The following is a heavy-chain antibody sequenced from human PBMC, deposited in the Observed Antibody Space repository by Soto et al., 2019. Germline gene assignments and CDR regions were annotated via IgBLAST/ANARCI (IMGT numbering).Heavy chain of an antibody. D-gene: IGHD3-22*01. CDR2: IFYSGST. V-gene: IGHV4-30-4*01. CDR3: ATHYYDSSGKFDY. J-gene: IGHJ4*02. Sequence: QVQLQESGPGLVKPSQTLSLTCAVSGGSISSGDYYWSWIRQSPGKALEWIGNIFYSGSTSYNPSLRGRVNISVDTPKNQFSLNLSPVTDADTAVYYCATHYYDSSGKFDYWGQGTLVTFSS. CDR1: GGSISSGDYY.